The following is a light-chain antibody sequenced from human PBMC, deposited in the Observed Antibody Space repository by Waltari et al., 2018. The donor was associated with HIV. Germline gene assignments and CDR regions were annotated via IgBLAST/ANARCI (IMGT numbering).Light chain of an antibody. CDR2: EAA. CDR1: QSVNSW. J-gene: IGKJ2*01. V-gene: IGKV1-5*03. CDR3: QQYNDYSST. Sequence: DIQMTQSPSILSASVGDRVTISCRASQSVNSWLAWYQQKPGKAPKLLIYEAATLQSGVPSRFSGSGSGTEFTLTISSLQPDDFATYYCQQYNDYSSTFGQGTKLEIK.